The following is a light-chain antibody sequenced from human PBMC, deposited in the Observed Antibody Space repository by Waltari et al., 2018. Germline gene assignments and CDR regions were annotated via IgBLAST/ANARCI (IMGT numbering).Light chain of an antibody. Sequence: QSALTQPRSVSGSPGPSDTISCTGTDSDVGGYEYVSWYQPHPGKAPKRLIYDVTNRPSGVPDRFSGSKSGNTASLTISGLHGEDEADYYCCSYADNNIYVFGTGTNVAVL. J-gene: IGLJ1*01. CDR1: DSDVGGYEY. V-gene: IGLV2-11*01. CDR3: CSYADNNIYV. CDR2: DVT.